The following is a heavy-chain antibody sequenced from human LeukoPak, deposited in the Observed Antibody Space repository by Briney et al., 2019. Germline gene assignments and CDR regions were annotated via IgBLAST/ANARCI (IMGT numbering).Heavy chain of an antibody. Sequence: GGSLRLSCAASGFTFGDYYMSWIRQAPGKGLEWVSYISTSGYTIYYADSVKGRFTVSRDNAQNSLYLQMNSLRAEDTAVYYCTTVTTVTTSYYFDYWGQGTLVTVSS. CDR2: ISTSGYTI. J-gene: IGHJ4*02. CDR3: TTVTTVTTSYYFDY. CDR1: GFTFGDYY. D-gene: IGHD4-17*01. V-gene: IGHV3-11*01.